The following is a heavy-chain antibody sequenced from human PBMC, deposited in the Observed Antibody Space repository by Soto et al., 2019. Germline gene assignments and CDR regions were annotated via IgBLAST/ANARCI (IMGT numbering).Heavy chain of an antibody. Sequence: GGSLRLSCAASGFTFSSYAMSWVRQAPGKGLEWVSAISGSGGSTYYADSVKGRFTISRDNSKNTLYLQMNSLRAEDTAVYYCAKVPIVVVPAADYGMDVWGQGTTVTVSS. CDR1: GFTFSSYA. CDR2: ISGSGGST. V-gene: IGHV3-23*01. D-gene: IGHD2-2*01. J-gene: IGHJ6*02. CDR3: AKVPIVVVPAADYGMDV.